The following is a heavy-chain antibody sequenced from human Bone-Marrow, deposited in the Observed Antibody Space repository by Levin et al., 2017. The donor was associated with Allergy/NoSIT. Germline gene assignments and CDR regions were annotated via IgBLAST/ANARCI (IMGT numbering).Heavy chain of an antibody. D-gene: IGHD3-3*01. CDR1: GFSFSSYA. J-gene: IGHJ4*02. CDR2: ISFDGSNK. CDR3: ARSERFLESYFPVPHVPPQFDY. V-gene: IGHV3-30*04. Sequence: AGGSLRLSCTASGFSFSSYAMHWARQAPVKGLEWVAVISFDGSNKFYTDSVKGRFTISRDNSKNTLFLQMNTLRTEDTAIYYCARSERFLESYFPVPHVPPQFDYWGQGTLVTVSS.